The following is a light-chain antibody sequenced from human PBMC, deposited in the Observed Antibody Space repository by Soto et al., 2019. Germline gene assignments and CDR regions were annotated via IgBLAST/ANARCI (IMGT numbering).Light chain of an antibody. V-gene: IGLV2-14*01. CDR2: DVT. Sequence: QSVLTQPASVSGSPGQSITISCTGTSSDVGGYNYVSWYQQHPGKAPKLMIYDVTNRPSGASDRFSGSKSGNTASLTISGLQAEDEADYYCSSYTASSTWVFGGGTKVT. CDR1: SSDVGGYNY. CDR3: SSYTASSTWV. J-gene: IGLJ3*02.